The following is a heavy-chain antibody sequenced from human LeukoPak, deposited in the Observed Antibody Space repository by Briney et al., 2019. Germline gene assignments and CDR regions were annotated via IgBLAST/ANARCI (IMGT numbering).Heavy chain of an antibody. J-gene: IGHJ5*02. CDR1: GFTFSSYS. V-gene: IGHV3-21*01. Sequence: GGSLRLSCAASGFTFSSYSMNWVRQAPGKGLEWVSSISSSSSYIYYADSVKGRFTIPRDNAKNSLYLQMNSLRAEDTAVYYCARVQSKSRDYDFWSGYYGAWGQGTLVTVSS. D-gene: IGHD3-3*01. CDR3: ARVQSKSRDYDFWSGYYGA. CDR2: ISSSSSYI.